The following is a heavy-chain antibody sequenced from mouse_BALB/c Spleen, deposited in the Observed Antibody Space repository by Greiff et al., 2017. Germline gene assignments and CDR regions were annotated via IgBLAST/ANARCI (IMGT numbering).Heavy chain of an antibody. V-gene: IGHV5-17*02. D-gene: IGHD1-1*01. Sequence: EVKLMESGGGLVQPGGSRKLSCAASGFTFSSFGMHWVRQAPEKGLEWVAYISSGSSTIYYADTVKGRFTISRDNPKNTLFLQMTSLRSEDTAMYYCARGPTVVATDWCAYWGQGTLVTVSA. J-gene: IGHJ3*01. CDR1: GFTFSSFG. CDR2: ISSGSSTI. CDR3: ARGPTVVATDWCAY.